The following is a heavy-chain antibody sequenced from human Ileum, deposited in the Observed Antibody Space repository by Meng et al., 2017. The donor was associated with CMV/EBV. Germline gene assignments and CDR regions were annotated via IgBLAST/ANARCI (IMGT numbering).Heavy chain of an antibody. CDR1: GFTFNTYA. J-gene: IGHJ4*02. D-gene: IGHD2-15*01. CDR2: ISGSGIST. Sequence: GGSLRLSGAASGFTFNTYALSWVRQGPGKGLEWVSAISGSGISTYYADSVTGRFTISRDNSKRTLFLQMNSLRAQDTAIYYCAKDNAHGGSYFDYWGQGTLVTVSS. V-gene: IGHV3-23*01. CDR3: AKDNAHGGSYFDY.